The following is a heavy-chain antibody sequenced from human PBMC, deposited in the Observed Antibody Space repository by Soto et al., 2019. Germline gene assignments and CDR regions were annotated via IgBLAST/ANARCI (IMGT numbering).Heavy chain of an antibody. CDR1: GYSIRNRNYY. CDR2: RYDDEST. J-gene: IGHJ4*02. Sequence: SETLSLTCTVSGYSIRNRNYYWGWFRPPPGKGLEWIVSRYDDESTFYNPSLKSRVTILLDTSKNQFSLRLTSVTAADTAVYYCARARNYYGSGTSTVAFDYWGQGTPVTVSS. V-gene: IGHV4-39*07. CDR3: ARARNYYGSGTSTVAFDY. D-gene: IGHD3-10*01.